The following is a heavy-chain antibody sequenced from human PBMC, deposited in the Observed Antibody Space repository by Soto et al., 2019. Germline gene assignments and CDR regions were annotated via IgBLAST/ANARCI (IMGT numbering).Heavy chain of an antibody. CDR1: GGSLSGATYS. CDR2: IFPSGTT. CDR3: ARSREFDY. Sequence: SETLSLTCGVSGGSLSGATYSWNWIRQPPGKGLEWIGYIFPSGTTYYNPSLKSRVTISIDVSKNQFSLSLRSLTAADTAVYYCARSREFDYWSQGTLVTVSS. V-gene: IGHV4-30-2*01. J-gene: IGHJ4*02.